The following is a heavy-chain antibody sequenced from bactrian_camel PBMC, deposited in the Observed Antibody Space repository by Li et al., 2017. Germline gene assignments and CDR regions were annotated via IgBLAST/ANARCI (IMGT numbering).Heavy chain of an antibody. V-gene: IGHV3S40*01. Sequence: DVQLVESGGDLVQAGESLRLSCAASGFTLSSLAMSWVRQAPGKGLEWVSAIWIGGDTYYVNSVKGRFTISKDAAKDTVFLQMDSLKPEDTAMYSCKPRFARSPGITSTRKTFLCANYWGQGTQVTVS. D-gene: IGHD6*01. CDR3: KPRFARSPGITSTRKTFLCANY. CDR1: GFTLSSLA. CDR2: IWIGGDT. J-gene: IGHJ4*01.